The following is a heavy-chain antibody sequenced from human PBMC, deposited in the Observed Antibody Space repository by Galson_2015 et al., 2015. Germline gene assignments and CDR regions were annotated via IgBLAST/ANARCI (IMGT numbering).Heavy chain of an antibody. Sequence: SVKVSCKASGYTSTSYYMHWVRQAPGQGLEWMGIINPSGGSTSYAQKFQGRVTMTRDTSTSTVYMELSSLRSEDTAVYYCAREPRDRNIFGVVRYYYGMDVWGQGTTVTVSS. D-gene: IGHD3-3*02. CDR2: INPSGGST. V-gene: IGHV1-46*01. CDR1: GYTSTSYY. CDR3: AREPRDRNIFGVVRYYYGMDV. J-gene: IGHJ6*02.